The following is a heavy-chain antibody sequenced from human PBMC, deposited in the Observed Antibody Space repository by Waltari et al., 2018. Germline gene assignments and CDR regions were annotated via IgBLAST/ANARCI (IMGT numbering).Heavy chain of an antibody. CDR3: ARRVSVADCFDY. CDR1: GYTFTSYA. Sequence: QVQLVQSGAEVKKPGALVKVSCKASGYTFTSYAMHWVRQAPGQRLEWMGWINAGNGNTKYSQKFQGRVTITRDTTASTAYMELSSLRSEDTAVYYCARRVSVADCFDYWGQGTLVTVSS. J-gene: IGHJ4*02. D-gene: IGHD6-19*01. CDR2: INAGNGNT. V-gene: IGHV1-3*01.